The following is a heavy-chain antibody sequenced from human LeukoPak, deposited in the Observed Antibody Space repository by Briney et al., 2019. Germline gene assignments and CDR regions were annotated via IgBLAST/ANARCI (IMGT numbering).Heavy chain of an antibody. CDR3: ARGHNEWLASVPNAFDI. CDR2: INHSGST. J-gene: IGHJ3*02. Sequence: PSETLSLTCTVSGGSINSYYWSWIRQPTGKGMEWIGEINHSGSTNYNPSLKSRVTISVDTSKNQFSLKLSSVTAADTAVYYCARGHNEWLASVPNAFDIWGQGTMVTVSS. D-gene: IGHD6-19*01. CDR1: GGSINSYY. V-gene: IGHV4-34*01.